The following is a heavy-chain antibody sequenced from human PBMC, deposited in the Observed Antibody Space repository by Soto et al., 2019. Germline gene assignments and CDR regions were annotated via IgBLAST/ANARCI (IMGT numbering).Heavy chain of an antibody. CDR2: INSDGSST. D-gene: IGHD4-17*01. V-gene: IGHV3-74*01. CDR1: GFTFSSYW. Sequence: EVQLVESGGGLVQPGGSLRLSCAASGFTFSSYWMHWVRQAPGKGLVWVSRINSDGSSTKYADSVKGRFTISRDNAKNTLYLQMNNLRAEDTAVYYCGSRPVTPQSYYDYMDVWGKGTTVTVYS. CDR3: GSRPVTPQSYYDYMDV. J-gene: IGHJ6*03.